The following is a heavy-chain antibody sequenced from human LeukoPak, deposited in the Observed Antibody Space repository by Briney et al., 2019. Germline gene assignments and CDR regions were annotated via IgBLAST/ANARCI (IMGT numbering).Heavy chain of an antibody. D-gene: IGHD5-24*01. CDR1: GGTFSSYA. J-gene: IGHJ4*02. V-gene: IGHV1-69*01. CDR2: IIPIFDTT. CDR3: ARDLGTRDGYNPPNLFDN. Sequence: ASVKVSCKASGGTFSSYAISWVRQAPEQGLEWMGGIIPIFDTTNYAQKFQGRVTLTADESTSTAYMELSSLRSDDTAVYYCARDLGTRDGYNPPNLFDNWGQGTLVTVSS.